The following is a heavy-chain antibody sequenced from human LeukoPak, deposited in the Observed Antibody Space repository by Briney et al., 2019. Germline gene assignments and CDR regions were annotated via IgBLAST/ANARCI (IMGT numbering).Heavy chain of an antibody. CDR1: GYTYTDYY. CDR2: VDPEDGET. Sequence: GASVKVSCKVSGYTYTDYYMHWVQQAPGKGLEWMGLVDPEDGETIYAEKFQGRVTITADTSTDTAYMELSSLRSVDTAVYYCATLRPPDIVVVPAAISAPPNWFDPWGQGTLVTVSS. CDR3: ATLRPPDIVVVPAAISAPPNWFDP. V-gene: IGHV1-69-2*01. J-gene: IGHJ5*02. D-gene: IGHD2-2*01.